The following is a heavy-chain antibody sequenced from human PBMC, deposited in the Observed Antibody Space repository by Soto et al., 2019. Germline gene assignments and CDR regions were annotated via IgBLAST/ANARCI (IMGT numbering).Heavy chain of an antibody. CDR3: ARGGQVATKYHWFDP. V-gene: IGHV4-31*03. D-gene: IGHD5-12*01. CDR2: IYYSGST. J-gene: IGHJ5*02. CDR1: VGSISSGGYY. Sequence: SETLSLTCTVSVGSISSGGYYWSWIRQHPGKGLEWIGYIYYSGSTYYNPSLKSRVTISVDTSKNQFSLKLSSVTAADTAVYYCARGGQVATKYHWFDPWGQGTLVTVSS.